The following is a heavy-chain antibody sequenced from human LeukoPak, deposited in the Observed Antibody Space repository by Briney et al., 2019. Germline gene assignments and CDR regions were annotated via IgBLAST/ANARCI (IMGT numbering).Heavy chain of an antibody. CDR3: ARYIVSYPHDAFDI. V-gene: IGHV4-59*01. CDR2: IYYSGST. Sequence: SETLSLTCTVSGGSISSYYWSWIRQPPGKGLEWIGYIYYSGSTSYNPSLKSRVTISVDTSKQQFSLKLSSVTAADTAFYYCARYIVSYPHDAFDIWGQGTMVTVSS. D-gene: IGHD1-26*01. J-gene: IGHJ3*02. CDR1: GGSISSYY.